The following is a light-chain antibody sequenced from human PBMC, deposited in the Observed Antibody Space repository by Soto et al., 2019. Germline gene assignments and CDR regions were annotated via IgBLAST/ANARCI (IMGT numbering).Light chain of an antibody. CDR2: AAS. CDR1: ESVSTW. CDR3: QQSYSTPLT. V-gene: IGKV1-39*01. Sequence: QITHYPSTLSSSLGYIVNITCLASESVSTWLAWYQQKPGKAPKLLIYAASSLQSGVPSRFSGSGSGTDFTLTISSLQPEDFATYYCQQSYSTPLTFGAGTKVDIK. J-gene: IGKJ4*01.